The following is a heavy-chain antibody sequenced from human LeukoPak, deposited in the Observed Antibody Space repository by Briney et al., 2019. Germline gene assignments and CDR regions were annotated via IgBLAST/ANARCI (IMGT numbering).Heavy chain of an antibody. CDR3: ARETGIVVVPGYFDY. V-gene: IGHV4-59*12. CDR1: GGSISSYY. CDR2: IYYSGST. D-gene: IGHD2-2*01. J-gene: IGHJ4*02. Sequence: SETLSLTFTVSGGSISSYYWSWIRQPPGKGLEWIGYIYYSGSTYYNPSLKSRLTISVDTSKNQFSLKLSSVTAADTAVYYCARETGIVVVPGYFDYWGQGTLVTVSS.